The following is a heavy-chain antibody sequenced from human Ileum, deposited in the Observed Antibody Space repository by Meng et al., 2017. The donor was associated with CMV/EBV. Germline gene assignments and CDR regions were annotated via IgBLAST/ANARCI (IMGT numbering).Heavy chain of an antibody. CDR2: VSPGGI. J-gene: IGHJ4*02. D-gene: IGHD3-10*01. CDR1: GVSISNYY. CDR3: ARAAARGVPVDY. V-gene: IGHV4-4*07. Sequence: QLQLQEAGPGLVKPSETLSRTCSVSGVSISNYYWTWIRQPAGKGLEFIGRVSPGGIEYNPSLMSRVTMSLDTSRNQLSLNLNSVTAADTAVYYCARAAARGVPVDYWGQGILVTVSS.